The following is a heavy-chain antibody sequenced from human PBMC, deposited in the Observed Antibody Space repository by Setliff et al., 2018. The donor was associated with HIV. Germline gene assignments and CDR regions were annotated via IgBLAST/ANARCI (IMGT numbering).Heavy chain of an antibody. J-gene: IGHJ5*02. CDR1: GGSVSRSSYY. Sequence: SETLSLTCTVSGGSVSRSSYYWGWIRQPPGKALEWIGYIYYSGSVNYNPSLKGRGTISLDTSKNQFSLRLTSVTAADTAVYYCARRGYSGYASGWFGPWGQGTLVTVSS. CDR3: ARRGYSGYASGWFGP. CDR2: IYYSGSV. V-gene: IGHV4-61*05. D-gene: IGHD5-12*01.